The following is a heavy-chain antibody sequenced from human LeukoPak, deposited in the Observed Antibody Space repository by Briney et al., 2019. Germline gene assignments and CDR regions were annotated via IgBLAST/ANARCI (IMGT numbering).Heavy chain of an antibody. Sequence: ASVKVSCKASGYTFTSYGISWVRQAPGQGLEWMGWISAYNGNTNYAQKLQGRVTMTTDTSTSTAYMELRSLRSDDTAVYYCARDTIGYCSSTSCNNWFDPWGQGTLVTVSS. J-gene: IGHJ5*02. CDR1: GYTFTSYG. CDR3: ARDTIGYCSSTSCNNWFDP. V-gene: IGHV1-18*01. D-gene: IGHD2-2*01. CDR2: ISAYNGNT.